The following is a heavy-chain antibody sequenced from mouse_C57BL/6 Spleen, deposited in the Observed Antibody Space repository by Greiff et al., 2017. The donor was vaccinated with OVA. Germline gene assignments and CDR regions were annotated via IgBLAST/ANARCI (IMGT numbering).Heavy chain of an antibody. D-gene: IGHD1-1*01. J-gene: IGHJ4*01. V-gene: IGHV1-43*01. CDR3: ARGYYGRDYAMDY. CDR2: INPSTGGT. CDR1: GYSFTGYY. Sequence: EVQLVESGPELVKPGASVKISCKASGYSFTGYYMHWVKQSSEKSLEWIGEINPSTGGTSYNQKFKGKATLTVDKSSSTAYMQLKSLTSEDSAVYYCARGYYGRDYAMDYWGQGTSVTVSS.